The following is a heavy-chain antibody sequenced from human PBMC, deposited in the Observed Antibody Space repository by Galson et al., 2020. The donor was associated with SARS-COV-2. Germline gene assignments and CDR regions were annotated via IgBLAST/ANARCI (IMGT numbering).Heavy chain of an antibody. CDR2: ISYDGSNK. D-gene: IGHD2-15*01. CDR1: GFTFSSYA. J-gene: IGHJ6*02. Sequence: GGSLRLSCAASGFTFSSYAMHWVRQAPGKGLEWVAVISYDGSNKYYADSVKGRFTISRDNSKNTLYLQMNSLRAEDTAVYYCARVGYSRTLRPYYYYGMDVWGQGTTVTVSS. CDR3: ARVGYSRTLRPYYYYGMDV. V-gene: IGHV3-30-3*01.